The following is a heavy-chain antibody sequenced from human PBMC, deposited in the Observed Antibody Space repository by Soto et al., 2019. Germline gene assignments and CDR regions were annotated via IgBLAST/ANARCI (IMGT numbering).Heavy chain of an antibody. D-gene: IGHD4-17*01. V-gene: IGHV4-31*03. CDR1: GGSISSGGXX. CDR3: AREDYGDYNFDY. CDR2: IYYSGST. Sequence: QVQLQESGPGLVKPSQTLSLTCTVSGGSISSGGXXXXXXXXXXXXGLEWIGYIYYSGSTYYNPSLKSRVTISVDTSKNQFSLKLSSVTAADTAVYYCAREDYGDYNFDYWGQGTLVTVSS. J-gene: IGHJ4*02.